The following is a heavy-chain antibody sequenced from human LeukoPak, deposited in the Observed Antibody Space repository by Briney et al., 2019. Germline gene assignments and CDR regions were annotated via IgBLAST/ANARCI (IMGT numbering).Heavy chain of an antibody. J-gene: IGHJ4*02. CDR3: AKGQAGSRRWELPFDY. D-gene: IGHD1-26*01. CDR1: GFTFDDYA. V-gene: IGHV3-9*03. Sequence: PGGSLRLSCAASGFTFDDYAMHWVRQAPGKGLEWVSGISWNSGSIGYADSVKGRFTISRDNAKNSLYLQMNSLRAEDMALYYCAKGQAGSRRWELPFDYWGQGTLVTVSS. CDR2: ISWNSGSI.